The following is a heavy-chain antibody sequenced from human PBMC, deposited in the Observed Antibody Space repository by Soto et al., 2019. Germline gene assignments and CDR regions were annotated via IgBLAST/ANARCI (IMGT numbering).Heavy chain of an antibody. D-gene: IGHD3-3*01. V-gene: IGHV1-18*01. CDR3: ARVPRYDFWSGYYTNYFDY. CDR1: GYTFTSYG. J-gene: IGHJ4*02. Sequence: QVQLVQSGAEVKKPGASVKVSCKASGYTFTSYGISWVRQAPGQGLEWMGWISAYNGNTNYAQKLQGRVTMTTDTSTSTAYMELRSLRSDGTAVYYCARVPRYDFWSGYYTNYFDYWGQGTLVTVSS. CDR2: ISAYNGNT.